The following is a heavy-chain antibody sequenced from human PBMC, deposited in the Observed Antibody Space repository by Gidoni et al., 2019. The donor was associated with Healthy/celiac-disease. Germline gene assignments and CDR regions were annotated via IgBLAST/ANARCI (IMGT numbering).Heavy chain of an antibody. Sequence: EVQLVESGGGLIQPGGSLRLPCSASGFPVSSHYMSWVRQAPGKGLEWVSVIYSGGSTYYADSVKGRFTISRDNSKNTLYLQMNSLRAEDTAVYYCARGKEDYYDSSGYYYWFDPWGQGTLVTVSS. CDR3: ARGKEDYYDSSGYYYWFDP. CDR1: GFPVSSHY. V-gene: IGHV3-53*01. J-gene: IGHJ5*02. D-gene: IGHD3-22*01. CDR2: IYSGGST.